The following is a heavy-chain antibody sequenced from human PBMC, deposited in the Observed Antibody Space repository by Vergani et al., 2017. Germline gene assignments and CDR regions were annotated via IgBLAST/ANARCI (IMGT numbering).Heavy chain of an antibody. D-gene: IGHD4-23*01. Sequence: QVQLQESGPGLVKPSETLSLTCVVSGYSISSGYYWGWIRQPPGKGPEWIGSIDHSGSTYYNPSLKSRVTISLDTSKNQFSLKVHSVTAADTAVYYCARHGNPPSNLAAPLATWGQGSLVTVSS. CDR2: IDHSGST. CDR3: ARHGNPPSNLAAPLAT. J-gene: IGHJ5*02. CDR1: GYSISSGYY. V-gene: IGHV4-38-2*01.